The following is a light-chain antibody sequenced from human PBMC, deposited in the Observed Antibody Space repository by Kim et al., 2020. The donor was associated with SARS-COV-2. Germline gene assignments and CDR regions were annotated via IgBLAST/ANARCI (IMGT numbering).Light chain of an antibody. CDR2: GAS. CDR3: QQYGSSPFLT. J-gene: IGKJ4*01. CDR1: QSVSSSY. V-gene: IGKV3-20*01. Sequence: PGERATLSCRASQSVSSSYLAWYQQKPGQAPRLLIYGASSRATGIPDRFSDSGSGTDFTLTISRLEPEDFAVYYCQQYGSSPFLTFGGGTKVDIK.